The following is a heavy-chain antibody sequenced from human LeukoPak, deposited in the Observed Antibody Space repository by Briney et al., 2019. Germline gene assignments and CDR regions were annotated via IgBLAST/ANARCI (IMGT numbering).Heavy chain of an antibody. CDR1: EFTFSSYA. CDR3: AKSYDSSGYRYYYYYYMDV. CDR2: ILYDGSNK. D-gene: IGHD3-22*01. J-gene: IGHJ6*03. Sequence: GGSLRLSCAASEFTFSSYAMHWVRQAPGKGLEWVAVILYDGSNKKYADSVKGRFTISRDNSENTLYLQMNSLRAEDTAVYYCAKSYDSSGYRYYYYYYMDVWGKGTTVTVSS. V-gene: IGHV3-30*18.